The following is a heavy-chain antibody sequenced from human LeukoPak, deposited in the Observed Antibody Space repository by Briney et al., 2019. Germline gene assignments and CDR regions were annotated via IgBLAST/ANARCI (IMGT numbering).Heavy chain of an antibody. CDR3: ARSPGGNARSWLDS. V-gene: IGHV1-3*02. D-gene: IGHD4-23*01. J-gene: IGHJ4*02. CDR1: GYTFTNYA. CDR2: TDGATGNT. Sequence: GASVKVSCKAPGYTFTNYALHWVRQAPGQRLEWMGWTDGATGNTRFSQDFQGRLTITIDTSASTAYMELSSLRSEDTAVYYCARSPGGNARSWLDSWGQGTLVTVSS.